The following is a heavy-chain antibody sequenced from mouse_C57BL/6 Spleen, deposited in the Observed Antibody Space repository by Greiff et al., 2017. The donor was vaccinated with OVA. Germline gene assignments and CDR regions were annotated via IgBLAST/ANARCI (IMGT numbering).Heavy chain of an antibody. V-gene: IGHV14-2*01. J-gene: IGHJ4*01. D-gene: IGHD1-1*01. Sequence: VQLQQSGAELVKPGASVKLSCTASGFNIKDYYMHWVKQRTEQGLEWIGRIDPEDGETKYAPKFQGKATITADTSSNTAYLQLSSLTSEYTAVYYCAGSSTTVVARGDAMDYWGQGTSVTVSS. CDR2: IDPEDGET. CDR1: GFNIKDYY. CDR3: AGSSTTVVARGDAMDY.